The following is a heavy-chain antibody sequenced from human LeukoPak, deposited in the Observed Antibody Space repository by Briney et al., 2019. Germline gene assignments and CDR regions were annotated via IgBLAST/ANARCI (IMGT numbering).Heavy chain of an antibody. D-gene: IGHD3-22*01. V-gene: IGHV4-59*08. Sequence: SETLSLTYTLSGVSISSDYSSWIRQPPEKGLGWSGYIDYSGSTNYTAPLTSRVTISVGTSKNEFSLKLSSVTAADTAVYYYALSAYDSSGYSELNDYWGQGTLVTVSS. CDR2: IDYSGST. J-gene: IGHJ4*02. CDR1: GVSISSDY. CDR3: ALSAYDSSGYSELNDY.